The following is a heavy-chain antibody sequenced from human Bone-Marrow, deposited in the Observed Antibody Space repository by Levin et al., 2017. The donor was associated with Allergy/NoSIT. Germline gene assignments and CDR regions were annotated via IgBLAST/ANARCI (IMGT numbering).Heavy chain of an antibody. CDR1: GFTFSSYN. D-gene: IGHD6-13*01. V-gene: IGHV3-21*01. J-gene: IGHJ5*01. Sequence: LSLTCAASGFTFSSYNMNWVRQAPGKGLEWVSFIDSGSSYIYYADSVKGRFTISRDSAKNSLYLQMNSLRAEDTAVYYCARDTISPAGRGWFDSWGQGTLVTVSS. CDR2: IDSGSSYI. CDR3: ARDTISPAGRGWFDS.